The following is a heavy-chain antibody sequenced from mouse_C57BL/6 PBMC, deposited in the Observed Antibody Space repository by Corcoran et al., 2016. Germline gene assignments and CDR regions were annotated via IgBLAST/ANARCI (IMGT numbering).Heavy chain of an antibody. CDR3: ARRYFDY. CDR2: IYPGDGDT. J-gene: IGHJ2*01. Sequence: QVQLQQSGAELLKPGASVKISCKASGYAFSSHWMNWVKQRPGKGLEWIGQIYPGDGDTNYNGKFKGKATLTADKSSSTAYMQLSSLTSEDSAVYFCARRYFDYWGQGTTLTVSS. V-gene: IGHV1-80*01. CDR1: GYAFSSHW.